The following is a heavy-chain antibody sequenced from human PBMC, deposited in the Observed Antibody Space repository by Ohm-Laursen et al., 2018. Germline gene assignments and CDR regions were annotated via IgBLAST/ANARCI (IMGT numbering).Heavy chain of an antibody. J-gene: IGHJ4*02. D-gene: IGHD5-24*01. Sequence: SLRLSCTASGFTFSSYAMSWVRQAPGKGLEWVAVMSFDGSNKYYGESVKGRFTISRDNSKNTLFLQMNSLRAEDTAVYYCASLVEMSTPDDYWGQGTLVTVSS. CDR3: ASLVEMSTPDDY. CDR1: GFTFSSYA. CDR2: MSFDGSNK. V-gene: IGHV3-30*03.